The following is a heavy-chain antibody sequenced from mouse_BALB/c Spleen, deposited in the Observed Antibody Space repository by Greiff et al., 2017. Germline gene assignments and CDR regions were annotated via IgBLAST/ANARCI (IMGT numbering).Heavy chain of an antibody. Sequence: EVMLVESGGGLVKPGGSLKLSCAASGFTFSSYAMSWVRQTPEKRLEWVASISSGGSTYYPDSVKGRFTISRDNARNILYLQMSSLRSEDTAMYYCARGHGRAWFAYWGQGTLVTVSA. CDR2: ISSGGST. J-gene: IGHJ3*01. D-gene: IGHD1-1*01. CDR1: GFTFSSYA. V-gene: IGHV5-6-5*01. CDR3: ARGHGRAWFAY.